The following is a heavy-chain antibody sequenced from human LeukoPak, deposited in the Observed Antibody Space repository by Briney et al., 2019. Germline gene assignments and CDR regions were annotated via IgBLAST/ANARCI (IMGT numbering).Heavy chain of an antibody. V-gene: IGHV4-39*07. J-gene: IGHJ4*02. CDR3: ARVVRTVTFYDY. CDR1: GGSTSSSSYY. Sequence: SETLSLTCTVSGGSTSSSSYYWGWIRQPPGKGLEWIGSIYYSGSTYYNPSLKSRVTISVDTSKNQFSLKLSSVTAADTAVYYCARVVRTVTFYDYWGQGTLVTVSS. D-gene: IGHD4-17*01. CDR2: IYYSGST.